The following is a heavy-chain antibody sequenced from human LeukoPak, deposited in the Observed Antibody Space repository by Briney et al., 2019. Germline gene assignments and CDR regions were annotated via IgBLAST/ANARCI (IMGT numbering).Heavy chain of an antibody. CDR3: ARGRVVPAAAYYYYYGMDV. V-gene: IGHV4-30-4*01. J-gene: IGHJ6*02. D-gene: IGHD2-2*01. Sequence: SETLSLTCTVSGGSISSGDYYWSWIRQPPGKGLEWIGYIYYSGSTYYNPSLKSRVTISVDTSKNQFSLKLSSVTAADTAVYYCARGRVVPAAAYYYYYGMDVWGQGTTVTVSS. CDR2: IYYSGST. CDR1: GGSISSGDYY.